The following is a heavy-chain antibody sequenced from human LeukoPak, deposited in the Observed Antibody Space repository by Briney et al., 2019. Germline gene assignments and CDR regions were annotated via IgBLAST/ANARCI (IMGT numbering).Heavy chain of an antibody. Sequence: PSETLSLTCAVYGGSFSGYYWSWIRQPPGKGLEWIGEINHSGSTNYNPSLKSRVTISVDTSKNQFSLKLSSVTAADTAVYYCARGVWYYGSGSVPFDYWGQGTLVAVSS. D-gene: IGHD3-10*01. V-gene: IGHV4-34*01. CDR2: INHSGST. J-gene: IGHJ4*02. CDR1: GGSFSGYY. CDR3: ARGVWYYGSGSVPFDY.